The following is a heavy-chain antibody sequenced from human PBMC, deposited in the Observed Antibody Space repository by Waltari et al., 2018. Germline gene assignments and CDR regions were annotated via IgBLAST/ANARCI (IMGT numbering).Heavy chain of an antibody. Sequence: QVQLVQSGAEVKKPGASVKVSCKASGYTFTSYGISWVRQAPGQGLEWMGISNPRGGSTSYAQKFQGRVTMTRDTSTSTVYMELSSLRSEDTAVYYCAREVSGYSSSSNWFDPWGQGTLVTVSS. CDR2: SNPRGGST. D-gene: IGHD6-6*01. J-gene: IGHJ5*02. CDR3: AREVSGYSSSSNWFDP. CDR1: GYTFTSYG. V-gene: IGHV1-46*01.